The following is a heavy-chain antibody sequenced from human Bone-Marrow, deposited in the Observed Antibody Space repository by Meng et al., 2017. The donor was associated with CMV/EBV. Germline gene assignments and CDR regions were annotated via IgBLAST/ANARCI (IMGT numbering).Heavy chain of an antibody. Sequence: SETLSLTCTVSGGSISSYYWSWIRQPPGKGLEWIGYIYYSGSTNYNPSLKSRVTISVDTSKNQFSLKLSSVTAADTAVYYCARLVYCSSTSCPSGRFDPWGQGTLVTVSS. D-gene: IGHD2-2*01. CDR3: ARLVYCSSTSCPSGRFDP. V-gene: IGHV4-59*01. J-gene: IGHJ5*02. CDR2: IYYSGST. CDR1: GGSISSYY.